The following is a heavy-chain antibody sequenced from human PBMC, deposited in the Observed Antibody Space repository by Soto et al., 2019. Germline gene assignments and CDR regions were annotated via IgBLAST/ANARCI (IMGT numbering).Heavy chain of an antibody. J-gene: IGHJ6*02. Sequence: ASVKVSCKASGYTFTGYYMHWVRQAPGQGLEWMGWINPNSGGTNYAQKFQGWVTMTRDTSISTAYMELSRLRSDDTAVYYCARVRITMVRGALYGMDVWGQGTTVTVSS. CDR1: GYTFTGYY. D-gene: IGHD3-10*01. CDR3: ARVRITMVRGALYGMDV. V-gene: IGHV1-2*04. CDR2: INPNSGGT.